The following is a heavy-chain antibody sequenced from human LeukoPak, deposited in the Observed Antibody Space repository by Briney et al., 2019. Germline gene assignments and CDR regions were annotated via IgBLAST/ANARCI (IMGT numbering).Heavy chain of an antibody. CDR1: GFTFSSYA. CDR3: ARIRGDYYFDY. Sequence: GGSLRLSCAASGFTFSSYAMHWVRQAPGKGLEWVAVISYDGSNKYYADSVKGRFTISRDNSKNTLYLQMNSLRAEDTAVYYWARIRGDYYFDYWGQETLVTVPS. J-gene: IGHJ4*02. D-gene: IGHD3-16*01. CDR2: ISYDGSNK. V-gene: IGHV3-30-3*01.